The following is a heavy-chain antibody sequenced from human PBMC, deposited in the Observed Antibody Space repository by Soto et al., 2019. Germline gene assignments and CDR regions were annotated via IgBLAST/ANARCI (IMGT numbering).Heavy chain of an antibody. J-gene: IGHJ1*01. CDR1: LYTFTNYA. CDR3: DSGTDYLQY. CDR2: IHGGDGNT. V-gene: IGHV1-3*01. Sequence: ASVXVSFKGALYTFTNYAMHLLRQAPGQRPEWLGWIHGGDGNTKFSQNFEGRVTINRDTSANTAYMELSSLRSEDTAVYYCDSGTDYLQYWGKGTLVT. D-gene: IGHD1-26*01.